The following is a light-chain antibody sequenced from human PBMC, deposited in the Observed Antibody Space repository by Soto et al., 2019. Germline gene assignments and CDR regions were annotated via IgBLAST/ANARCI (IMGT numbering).Light chain of an antibody. J-gene: IGKJ1*01. Sequence: AIQMTQSPSSLSASVGDRVTITCRASQGIRNDLDWYQQKPGKAPKLLIYGASNLQSGVPSRFSGSGSGTDVTLTISSLQPEDFATYYCLQDFNYPWSFGQGTKVEVK. CDR3: LQDFNYPWS. CDR1: QGIRND. CDR2: GAS. V-gene: IGKV1-6*01.